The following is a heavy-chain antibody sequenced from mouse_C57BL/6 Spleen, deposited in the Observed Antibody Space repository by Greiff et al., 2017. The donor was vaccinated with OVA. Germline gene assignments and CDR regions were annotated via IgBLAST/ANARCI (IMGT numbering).Heavy chain of an antibody. CDR2: ISSGSSTI. CDR3: ARYYDYDFAWFAY. J-gene: IGHJ3*01. D-gene: IGHD2-4*01. Sequence: EVQRVESGGGLVKPGGFLKLSCAASGFTFSDYGMHWVRQAPEKGLEWVAYISSGSSTIYYADTVKGRFTISRDNAKNTLFLQMTSLRSEDTAMYYCARYYDYDFAWFAYWGQGTLVTVSA. CDR1: GFTFSDYG. V-gene: IGHV5-17*01.